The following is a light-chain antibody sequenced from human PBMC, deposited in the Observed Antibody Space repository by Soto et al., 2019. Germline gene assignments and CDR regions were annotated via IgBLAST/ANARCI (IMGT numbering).Light chain of an antibody. J-gene: IGKJ4*01. CDR3: QQCYSIPLT. CDR1: QSVLYSSNNKNY. V-gene: IGKV4-1*01. CDR2: WAS. Sequence: DIVMTQSPDSLAVSLGERATINCKSSQSVLYSSNNKNYLAWYQQKPGQPPKLLIYWASIRESGVPDRFSGSGSGTDVTLTINSRQAEDVAVYYCQQCYSIPLTFGGGTKVEVK.